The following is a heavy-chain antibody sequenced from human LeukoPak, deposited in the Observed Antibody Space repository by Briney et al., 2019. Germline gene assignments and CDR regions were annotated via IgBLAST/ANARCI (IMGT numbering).Heavy chain of an antibody. V-gene: IGHV3-23*01. Sequence: GGSLRLSCAASGFTFSSYAMSWVRQAPGEGLEWVSAISGSGGSTYYADSVKGRFTISRDNSKNTLYLQMNSLRAEDTAVYYCARAVGNVLYYFDYWGQGTLVTVSS. CDR2: ISGSGGST. CDR1: GFTFSSYA. CDR3: ARAVGNVLYYFDY. J-gene: IGHJ4*02. D-gene: IGHD4-23*01.